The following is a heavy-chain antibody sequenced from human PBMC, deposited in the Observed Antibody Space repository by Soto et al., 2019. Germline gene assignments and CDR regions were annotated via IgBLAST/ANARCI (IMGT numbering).Heavy chain of an antibody. CDR2: ISYDGSNK. CDR1: GFSLTSCS. J-gene: IGHJ4*02. D-gene: IGHD3-16*02. V-gene: IGHV3-30*18. Sequence: PGGSLRLSCAVSGFSLTSCSMTWVRQVPGKGLEWVAVISYDGSNKYYADSVKGRFTISRDNSKNTLYLQMNSLRAEDTAVYYCAKEFRKITFGGVILGPDYWGQGTLVTVSS. CDR3: AKEFRKITFGGVILGPDY.